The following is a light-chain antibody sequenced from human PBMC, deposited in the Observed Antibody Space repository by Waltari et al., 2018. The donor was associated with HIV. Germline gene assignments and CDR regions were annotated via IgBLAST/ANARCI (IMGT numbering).Light chain of an antibody. CDR2: EVN. CDR3: NSYAGSNNWV. CDR1: RSDAGGSKY. Sequence: QSALTQPPSAPGPPGPSVTLPCTGTRSDAGGSKYGSWYQQHPGRAPKLMIYEVNKRPSGVPDRFSGSKSANTASLTVSGLQADDEADYYCNSYAGSNNWVFGGWTKLPVL. J-gene: IGLJ3*02. V-gene: IGLV2-8*01.